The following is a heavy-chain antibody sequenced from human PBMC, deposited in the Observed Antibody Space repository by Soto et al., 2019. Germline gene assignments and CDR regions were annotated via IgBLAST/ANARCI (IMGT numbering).Heavy chain of an antibody. V-gene: IGHV4-31*03. D-gene: IGHD7-27*01. Sequence: SETLSLTCTVSGGSISSGGYYWSWIRQHPGKGLEWIGYIYYSGSTYYNPSLKSRVTISVDTSKNQFSLKLSPVTAADTAVYYCWGGADGQSYYYYMDVWGKGTTVTVSS. CDR2: IYYSGST. CDR3: WGGADGQSYYYYMDV. J-gene: IGHJ6*03. CDR1: GGSISSGGYY.